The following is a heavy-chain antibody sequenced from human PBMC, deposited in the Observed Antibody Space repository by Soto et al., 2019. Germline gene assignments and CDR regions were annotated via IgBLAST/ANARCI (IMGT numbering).Heavy chain of an antibody. CDR2: IWYDGSNK. J-gene: IGHJ4*02. D-gene: IGHD3-3*01. CDR1: GFTFSSYG. V-gene: IGHV3-33*01. Sequence: GGSLRLSCAASGFTFSSYGMHWVRQAPGKGLEWVAVIWYDGSNKYYADSVKGRFTISRDNSKNTLYLQMNSLRAEDTAVYYCARGLTILDLERGFDYWGQGTLVTVSS. CDR3: ARGLTILDLERGFDY.